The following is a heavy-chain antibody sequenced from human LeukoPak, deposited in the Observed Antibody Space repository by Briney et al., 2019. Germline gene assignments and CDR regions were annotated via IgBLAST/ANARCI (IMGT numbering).Heavy chain of an antibody. V-gene: IGHV3-33*01. CDR3: ARIITGDLDY. D-gene: IGHD7-27*01. Sequence: PGRSLRLSCAASGFTFSSSGMHWVRQAPGKGLEWVAVIWFDGSHKYYADTVKGRFTISRDNSKNTLYLQMNSLRAEDTAMYFCARIITGDLDYWGQGTLVTVSS. CDR2: IWFDGSHK. J-gene: IGHJ4*02. CDR1: GFTFSSSG.